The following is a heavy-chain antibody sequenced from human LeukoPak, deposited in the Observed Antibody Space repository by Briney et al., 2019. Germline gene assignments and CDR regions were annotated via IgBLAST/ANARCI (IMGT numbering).Heavy chain of an antibody. D-gene: IGHD3-22*01. V-gene: IGHV1-46*01. Sequence: GASVTVSFKASGYTFTIYYMHWVRQAPGQGRGGMGIINPSGGSTSYAQKFQGRVTITRDTSTITVYMELSSLRSEDTAVYYCAREKGAYYYDSSGFHFDYWGQGTLVTVSS. CDR1: GYTFTIYY. CDR2: INPSGGST. J-gene: IGHJ4*02. CDR3: AREKGAYYYDSSGFHFDY.